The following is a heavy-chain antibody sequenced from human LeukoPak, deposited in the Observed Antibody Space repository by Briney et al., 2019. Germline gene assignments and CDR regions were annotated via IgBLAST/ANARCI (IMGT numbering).Heavy chain of an antibody. CDR2: INHSGST. Sequence: SETLSPTCAVYGGSFSGYYWSWIRQPPGKGLEWIGEINHSGSTNYNPSLKSRVTISVDTSKNQFSLKLSSVTAADTAVYYCARGPLEERSCPNWGQGTLVTVSS. CDR1: GGSFSGYY. V-gene: IGHV4-34*01. J-gene: IGHJ4*02. D-gene: IGHD1-26*01. CDR3: ARGPLEERSCPN.